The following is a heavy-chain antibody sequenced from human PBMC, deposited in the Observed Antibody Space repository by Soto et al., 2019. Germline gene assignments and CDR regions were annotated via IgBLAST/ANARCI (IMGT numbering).Heavy chain of an antibody. CDR2: IRGSGGRT. Sequence: GGSLRLSCAASGFSFGNYAMSWVRQAPGKGLEWVSGIRGSGGRTDYADSVKGRFTISRDNSKNTLYLQMNSLRAEDAAVYYCAKKHSSGPFDYWGQGTLVTVSS. J-gene: IGHJ4*02. V-gene: IGHV3-23*01. CDR1: GFSFGNYA. CDR3: AKKHSSGPFDY. D-gene: IGHD6-19*01.